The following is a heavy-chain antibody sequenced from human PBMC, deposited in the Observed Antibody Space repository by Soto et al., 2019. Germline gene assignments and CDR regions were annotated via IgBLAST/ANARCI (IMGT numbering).Heavy chain of an antibody. CDR2: IYYSGST. CDR3: ARDRRMIDTPYFAS. D-gene: IGHD3-22*01. J-gene: IGHJ4*02. Sequence: IQKPPGKGLEWIGSIYYSGSTYYNPSLKSRVTISIDTSKNQFSLKLSSVTAADTAVYFCARDRRMIDTPYFASCGQRALVSVSS. V-gene: IGHV4-38-2*02.